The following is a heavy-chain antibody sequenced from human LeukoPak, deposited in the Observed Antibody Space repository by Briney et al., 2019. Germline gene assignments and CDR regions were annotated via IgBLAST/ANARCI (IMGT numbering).Heavy chain of an antibody. D-gene: IGHD1-26*01. CDR2: ISSSSSYI. J-gene: IGHJ4*02. CDR3: ARDGRGAFDY. CDR1: GFTFSSYS. V-gene: IGHV3-21*01. Sequence: GGSLRLSCAASGFTFSSYSMNWDRQAPGKGLEWVSSISSSSSYIYYADSVKGRFTISRDNAKNSLYLQMNSLRAEDTAVYYCARDGRGAFDYWGQGTLVTVSS.